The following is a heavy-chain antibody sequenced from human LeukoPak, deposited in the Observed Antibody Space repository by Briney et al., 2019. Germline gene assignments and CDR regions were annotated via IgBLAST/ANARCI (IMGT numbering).Heavy chain of an antibody. D-gene: IGHD3-22*01. J-gene: IGHJ4*02. CDR1: GYTFTGYY. Sequence: ASVKVSCKASGYTFTGYYMHWVRQAPGQGLEWMGRINPNSGGTNYAQKFQGRFTMTRDTSISTAYMELSRLRSDDTAVYYCARGDMIVVVTPYDYWGQGTLVTVSS. V-gene: IGHV1-2*06. CDR2: INPNSGGT. CDR3: ARGDMIVVVTPYDY.